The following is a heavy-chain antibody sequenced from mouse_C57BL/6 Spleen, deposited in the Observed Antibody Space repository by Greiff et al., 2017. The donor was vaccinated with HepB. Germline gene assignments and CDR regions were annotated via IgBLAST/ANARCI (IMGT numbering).Heavy chain of an antibody. J-gene: IGHJ4*01. V-gene: IGHV1-54*01. D-gene: IGHD4-1*01. CDR2: INPGSGGT. Sequence: VMLVESGAELVRPGTSVKVSCKASGYAFTNYLIEWVKQRPGQGLEWIGVINPGSGGTNYNEKFKGKATLTADKSSSTAYMQLSSLTSEDSAVYFCARWDDAMDYWGQGTSVTVSS. CDR1: GYAFTNYL. CDR3: ARWDDAMDY.